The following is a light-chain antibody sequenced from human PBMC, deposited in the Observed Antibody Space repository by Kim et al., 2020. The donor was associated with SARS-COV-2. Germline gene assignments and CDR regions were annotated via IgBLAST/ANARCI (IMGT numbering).Light chain of an antibody. Sequence: SPGERAHLSCRASQSVSDNCLAWYQQKPGRAPRLLIYVAASRVTGIPDRFSGSGSGTDFTLTISRLEPEDFAVYYCQQYGSAPRTFGQGTKVDIK. CDR3: QQYGSAPRT. V-gene: IGKV3-20*01. CDR2: VAA. CDR1: QSVSDNC. J-gene: IGKJ1*01.